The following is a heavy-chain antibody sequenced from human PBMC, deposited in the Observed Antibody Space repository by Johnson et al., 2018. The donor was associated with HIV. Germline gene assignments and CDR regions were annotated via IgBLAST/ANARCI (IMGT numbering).Heavy chain of an antibody. D-gene: IGHD2-2*01. CDR1: GFTFSSYA. CDR2: ISYDGSNK. CDR3: ARGYCSGTSCGPEEGNAFDI. V-gene: IGHV3-30-3*01. J-gene: IGHJ3*02. Sequence: QVQLVESGGGVVQPGRSLRLSCAASGFTFSSYAMHWVRQAPGKGLEWVAVISYDGSNKYYADSVKGRFTISRDNSKNTLYLQMNSLRAEDTAVYYCARGYCSGTSCGPEEGNAFDIWGQGAMVTVSS.